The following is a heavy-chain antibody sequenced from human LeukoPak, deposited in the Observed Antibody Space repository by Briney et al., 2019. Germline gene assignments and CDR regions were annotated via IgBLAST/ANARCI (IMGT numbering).Heavy chain of an antibody. V-gene: IGHV3-30*02. Sequence: PGGSLRLSCAASGFTFSSYGMHWVRQAPGKGLEWVSLIRYDGSNKYYADSVKGRFTISRDNSKNTLYLQMNSLRAGDTAVYYCAKDRYYYGSGSYFRSDYWGQGTLVTVSS. CDR3: AKDRYYYGSGSYFRSDY. CDR2: IRYDGSNK. CDR1: GFTFSSYG. J-gene: IGHJ4*02. D-gene: IGHD3-10*01.